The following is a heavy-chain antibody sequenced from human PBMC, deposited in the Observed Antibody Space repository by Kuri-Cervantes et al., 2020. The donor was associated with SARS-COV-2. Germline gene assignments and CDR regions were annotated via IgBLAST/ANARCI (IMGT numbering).Heavy chain of an antibody. J-gene: IGHJ4*02. D-gene: IGHD7-27*01. CDR2: FDPEDGET. Sequence: ASVKVSCKVSGYTLTELSMHWVRQAPGKGLEWMGGFDPEDGETTYAQKFQGRVTMTEDTSTDTAYMELSSLRSEDTAVYYCATGYLPSLTGDGPHYFDYWGQGTLVTVSS. CDR3: ATGYLPSLTGDGPHYFDY. V-gene: IGHV1-24*01. CDR1: GYTLTELS.